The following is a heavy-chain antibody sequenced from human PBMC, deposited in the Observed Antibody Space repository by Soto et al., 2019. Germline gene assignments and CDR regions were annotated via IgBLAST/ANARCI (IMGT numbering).Heavy chain of an antibody. J-gene: IGHJ4*02. Sequence: SDTLSLTCTVSGGSISSYYWSLIRQPPGKGLEWIGYIYYSGSTNYNPSLKSRVTISVDTSKNQFSLKLSSVTAADTAVYYCARRSSSGAVFDYWGQGTLVTVSS. CDR3: ARRSSSGAVFDY. CDR1: GGSISSYY. CDR2: IYYSGST. V-gene: IGHV4-59*08. D-gene: IGHD3-10*01.